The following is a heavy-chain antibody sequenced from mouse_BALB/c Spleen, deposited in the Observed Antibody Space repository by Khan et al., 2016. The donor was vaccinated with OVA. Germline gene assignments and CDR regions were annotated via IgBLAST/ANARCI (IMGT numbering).Heavy chain of an antibody. CDR2: IHYSGST. D-gene: IGHD1-1*02. CDR1: GYSITSGYS. Sequence: DVQLQESGPDLVKPSQSLSLTCTVTGYSITSGYSWHWLRQFLGNKLEWMGYIHYSGSTNYNPSLKSRISITRDTSKNQFFLQLNSVTTEDTATYYCARDGDYFDYWGQGTTLTVSS. J-gene: IGHJ2*01. CDR3: ARDGDYFDY. V-gene: IGHV3-1*02.